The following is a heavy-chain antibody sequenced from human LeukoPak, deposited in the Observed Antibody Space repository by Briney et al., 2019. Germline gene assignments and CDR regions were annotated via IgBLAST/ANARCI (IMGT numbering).Heavy chain of an antibody. CDR3: ARGHSSSWYEH. Sequence: ASVKVSXKASGYTFTSYDINWLRQATGQGLEWMGWMNPNSGNTGCAHKFQGRVTMTRNTSISTAYMELSSLRSEDTAVYYCARGHSSSWYEHWGQGTLVTVSS. CDR2: MNPNSGNT. D-gene: IGHD6-13*01. J-gene: IGHJ1*01. V-gene: IGHV1-8*01. CDR1: GYTFTSYD.